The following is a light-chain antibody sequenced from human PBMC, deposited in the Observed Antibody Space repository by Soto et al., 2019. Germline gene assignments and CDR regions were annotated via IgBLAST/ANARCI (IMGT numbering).Light chain of an antibody. J-gene: IGKJ4*01. CDR2: GAS. CDR1: QSVSSN. Sequence: EIVMTQSPATLSVSPGERATLSCRASQSVSSNLAWYQQKPGQAPRLLIYGASTRATGIPDRFSGSGSGTDFTLTISRLEPEDFGVYYCQQYESSLTFGGGTKVDI. V-gene: IGKV3D-15*01. CDR3: QQYESSLT.